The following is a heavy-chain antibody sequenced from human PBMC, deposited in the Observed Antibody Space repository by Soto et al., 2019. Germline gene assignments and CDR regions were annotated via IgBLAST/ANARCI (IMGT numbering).Heavy chain of an antibody. CDR1: GFSASTKY. CDR2: INGGDST. J-gene: IGHJ2*01. Sequence: EVQLVESGGGLVQPGGSRRLSCAASGFSASTKYMSWVRQAPGKGLEWVSLINGGDSTYYADSVKGRFTISRDNSKNTLYLQMNTLTTEATAVYYCARGLCIEAATFWLWGGGTLVTVSS. CDR3: ARGLCIEAATFWL. D-gene: IGHD1-26*01. V-gene: IGHV3-53*04.